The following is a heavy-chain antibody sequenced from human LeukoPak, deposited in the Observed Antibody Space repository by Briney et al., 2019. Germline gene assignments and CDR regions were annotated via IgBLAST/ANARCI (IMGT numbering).Heavy chain of an antibody. CDR3: AKDRGTTTPYMDV. V-gene: IGHV3-30*02. J-gene: IGHJ6*03. Sequence: PGGSLRLSCAASGFTFSSYGMHWVRQAPGKGLEWVAFIRYDGSNKYYADSVKGRFTISRDNSKNTLYLQMNSLRAEDTAVYYCAKDRGTTTPYMDVWGKGTTVTVSS. CDR2: IRYDGSNK. CDR1: GFTFSSYG. D-gene: IGHD4-11*01.